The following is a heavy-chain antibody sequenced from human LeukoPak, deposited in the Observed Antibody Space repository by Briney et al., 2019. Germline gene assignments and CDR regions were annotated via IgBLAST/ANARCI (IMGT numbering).Heavy chain of an antibody. J-gene: IGHJ5*01. CDR2: IYHTGST. CDR3: ARDRWLDF. CDR1: GASITSYY. V-gene: IGHV4-59*01. Sequence: SETLSLTCTVSGASITSYYWSWIRQPPGKGLGWIGYIYHTGSTNYNPSPKGRVTMSVDTSKNQFSLRLTSVTAADTAVYYCARDRWLDFWGQGTLVTVSS.